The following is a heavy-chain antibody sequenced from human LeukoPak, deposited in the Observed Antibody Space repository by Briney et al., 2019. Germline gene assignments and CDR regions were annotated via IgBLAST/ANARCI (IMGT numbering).Heavy chain of an antibody. V-gene: IGHV3-13*01. Sequence: GGSLRLSCAASGFTFSIYDMHWVRQATGKGLEWVSAIGSAGDTYYPGSVKGRFTISRDNSKFTLYLQMNSLRAEDTAVYYCAKQHAATGGYFDYWGQGTLVTISS. CDR3: AKQHAATGGYFDY. D-gene: IGHD1/OR15-1a*01. CDR2: IGSAGDT. J-gene: IGHJ4*02. CDR1: GFTFSIYD.